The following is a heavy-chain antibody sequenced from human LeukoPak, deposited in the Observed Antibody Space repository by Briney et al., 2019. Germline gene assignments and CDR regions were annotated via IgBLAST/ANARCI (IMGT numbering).Heavy chain of an antibody. J-gene: IGHJ4*02. V-gene: IGHV3-21*01. CDR3: ARAFVVRGVAY. CDR1: GFTFSSYS. CDR2: ISSSSSYI. Sequence: GGSLRLSCAASGFTFSSYSMNWVRQAPGKGLEWVSSISSSSSYIYYADSVKGRFTISRDNAKNSLYLQINSLRAEDTAVYYCARAFVVRGVAYWGQGTLVTVSS. D-gene: IGHD3-10*01.